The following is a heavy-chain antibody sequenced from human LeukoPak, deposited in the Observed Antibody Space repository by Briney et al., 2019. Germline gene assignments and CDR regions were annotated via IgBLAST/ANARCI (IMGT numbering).Heavy chain of an antibody. Sequence: PSQTLSLTCTVSGGSISSGGYYWRWTRQHPGKGLEWNAYIYYSGSTYYNPSLKSRVTISVDTSKNQFSLKLSSVTAADTAVYYCARGFGYDSSGYDYWGQGTLVTVSS. CDR2: IYYSGST. CDR3: ARGFGYDSSGYDY. D-gene: IGHD3-22*01. V-gene: IGHV4-31*03. CDR1: GGSISSGGYY. J-gene: IGHJ4*02.